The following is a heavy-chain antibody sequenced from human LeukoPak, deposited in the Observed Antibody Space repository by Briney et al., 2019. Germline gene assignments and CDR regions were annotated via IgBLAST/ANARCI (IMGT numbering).Heavy chain of an antibody. CDR1: GFTFGSYA. J-gene: IGHJ3*02. Sequence: GGSLRLSCAASGFTFGSYAMTWVRQAPGKGLEWVSTISGGSTYYADSVKGRFTISRDNSKNTLYLQMNSLRAEDTAVYYCAKDSGIAVAGTLRAFDIWGQGTMVTVSS. D-gene: IGHD6-19*01. CDR3: AKDSGIAVAGTLRAFDI. V-gene: IGHV3-23*01. CDR2: ISGGST.